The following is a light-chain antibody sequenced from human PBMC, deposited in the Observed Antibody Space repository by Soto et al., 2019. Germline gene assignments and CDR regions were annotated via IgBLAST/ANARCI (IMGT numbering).Light chain of an antibody. CDR2: KVS. Sequence: DVVMAPSPLSLPVTLVQRAAISCISSQSLLYSDGNTYLSWFQQRPGQSPRRLIYKVSNRDSGVPDRFSGSGSGTDFTLKISRVEAEDVGVYYCMQGTHWPSITFGQGTRLEIK. CDR3: MQGTHWPSIT. CDR1: QSLLYSDGNTY. V-gene: IGKV2-30*01. J-gene: IGKJ5*01.